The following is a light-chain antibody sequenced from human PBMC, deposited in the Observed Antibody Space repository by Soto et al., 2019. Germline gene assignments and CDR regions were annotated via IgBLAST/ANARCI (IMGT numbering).Light chain of an antibody. J-gene: IGKJ5*01. CDR2: DAS. CDR1: QSVSSY. CDR3: QQRSNWLIT. Sequence: EIVLTQSPATLSFSLGERATLSCRASQSVSSYLAWYQQKPGQAPRLLIYDASNRATGIPARFSGSGSGTDFTLTISSLEPEDFAVYYCQQRSNWLITFGQGTRLEIK. V-gene: IGKV3-11*01.